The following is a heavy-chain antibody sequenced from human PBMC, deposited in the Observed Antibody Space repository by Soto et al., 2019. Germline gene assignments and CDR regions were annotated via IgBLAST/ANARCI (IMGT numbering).Heavy chain of an antibody. J-gene: IGHJ5*02. D-gene: IGHD3-3*01. CDR2: IYYSGST. CDR1: GGSISSGGYY. Sequence: SETLSLTCTVSGGSISSGGYYWSWIRQHPGKGLEWIGYIYYSGSTYYNPSLKSRVTISVDTSKNQFSLKLSSVTAADTAVYYCARGKYYDFWSGYYGSGNWFDPWGQGTLVTVSS. CDR3: ARGKYYDFWSGYYGSGNWFDP. V-gene: IGHV4-31*03.